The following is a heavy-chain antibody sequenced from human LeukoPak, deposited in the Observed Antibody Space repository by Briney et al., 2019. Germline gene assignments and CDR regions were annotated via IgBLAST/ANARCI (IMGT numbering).Heavy chain of an antibody. CDR2: INTNTGNP. Sequence: ASVKVSCKASGYTFTSYAMNWVRQAPGQGLEWMGWINTNTGNPTYAQGFTGRFVFSLDTSVSTAYLQISSLKAEDTAVYYCARDHEWEPLPYFQHWGQGTLVTVSS. V-gene: IGHV7-4-1*02. CDR3: ARDHEWEPLPYFQH. CDR1: GYTFTSYA. J-gene: IGHJ1*01. D-gene: IGHD1-26*01.